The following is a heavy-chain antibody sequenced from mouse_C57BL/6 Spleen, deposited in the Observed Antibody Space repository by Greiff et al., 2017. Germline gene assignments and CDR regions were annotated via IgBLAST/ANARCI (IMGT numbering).Heavy chain of an antibody. CDR3: AYYYGSSPGLAY. Sequence: QVQLQQSGAELMKPGASVKLSCKATGYTFTGYWIEWVKQRPGHGLEWIGEILPGSGSTNHNEKFKGKATFTADTSYNTAYRKLSSLTTEDSAIYDCAYYYGSSPGLAYWGQGTLVTVSA. J-gene: IGHJ3*01. D-gene: IGHD1-1*01. CDR2: ILPGSGST. V-gene: IGHV1-9*01. CDR1: GYTFTGYW.